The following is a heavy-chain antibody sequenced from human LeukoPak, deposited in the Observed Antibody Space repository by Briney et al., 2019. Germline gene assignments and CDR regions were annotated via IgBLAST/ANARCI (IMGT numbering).Heavy chain of an antibody. CDR2: IYYSGST. Sequence: SETRSLTCTVAGGSLSRGDYYWSWIREPPGKGLEGIGYIYYSGSTYYNPSLKSRVTISVDTSKNPFSLKLSSVTAADTAVYYCARDLLNEGNHLDYWGQGTLVTVSS. V-gene: IGHV4-30-4*01. CDR1: GGSLSRGDYY. D-gene: IGHD4-23*01. CDR3: ARDLLNEGNHLDY. J-gene: IGHJ4*02.